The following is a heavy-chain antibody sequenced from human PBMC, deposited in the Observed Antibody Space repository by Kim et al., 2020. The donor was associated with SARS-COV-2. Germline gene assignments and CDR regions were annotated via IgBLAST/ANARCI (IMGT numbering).Heavy chain of an antibody. CDR2: INHSGST. Sequence: SETLSLTCAVYGGSFSGYYWSWIRQPPGKGLEWIGEINHSGSTNYNPSLKSRVTISVDTSKNQFSLKLSSVTAADTAVYYCARRTAVAGRGAFDYWGQGTLVTVSS. J-gene: IGHJ4*02. CDR3: ARRTAVAGRGAFDY. CDR1: GGSFSGYY. D-gene: IGHD6-19*01. V-gene: IGHV4-34*01.